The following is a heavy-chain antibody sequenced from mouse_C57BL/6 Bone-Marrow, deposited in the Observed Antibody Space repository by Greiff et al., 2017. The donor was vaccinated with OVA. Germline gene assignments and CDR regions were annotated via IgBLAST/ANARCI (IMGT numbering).Heavy chain of an antibody. CDR1: GYSITSGYY. Sequence: EVQLQQSGPGLVKPSQSLSLTCSVTGYSITSGYYWNWIRQFPGNKLEWMGYISYDGRNNYNPSLKNRISITRDTSKNQFFLKLNSVTTEDTATYYCARGGGLGWYFDVWGTGTTVTVSS. J-gene: IGHJ1*03. CDR2: ISYDGRN. V-gene: IGHV3-6*01. D-gene: IGHD2-2*01. CDR3: ARGGGLGWYFDV.